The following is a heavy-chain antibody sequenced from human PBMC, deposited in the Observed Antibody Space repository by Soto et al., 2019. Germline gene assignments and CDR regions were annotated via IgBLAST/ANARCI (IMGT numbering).Heavy chain of an antibody. CDR2: IGKNGRDI. J-gene: IGHJ6*02. Sequence: GGSLRLSCEVSGFIFSEYEFNWVRQAPGKGLEWVSYIGKNGRDIYDADSVKGRFTISRDDDKSTLYLEMNSLRAEDTAVYYCARGGSAERQTDGDSYHYYPMDVWGQGTTVTVSS. CDR3: ARGGSAERQTDGDSYHYYPMDV. CDR1: GFIFSEYE. D-gene: IGHD3-22*01. V-gene: IGHV3-48*03.